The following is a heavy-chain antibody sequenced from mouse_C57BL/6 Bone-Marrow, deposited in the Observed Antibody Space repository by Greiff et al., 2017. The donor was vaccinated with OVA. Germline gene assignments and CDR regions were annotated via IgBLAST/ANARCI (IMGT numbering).Heavy chain of an antibody. J-gene: IGHJ1*03. CDR1: GFNFKNTY. V-gene: IGHV14-3*01. CDR2: IDPANGNT. D-gene: IGHD1-1*01. CDR3: ARRDGSCPYWYGDV. Sequence: VQLQQSVAELVRPGASVKLSCTASGFNFKNTYMHWVKQRPEQGLEWIGRIDPANGNTKYAPKFQGKATITADTSSNTAYLQLSSLTSEDTAIYSGARRDGSCPYWYGDVWGTGTTVTVSS.